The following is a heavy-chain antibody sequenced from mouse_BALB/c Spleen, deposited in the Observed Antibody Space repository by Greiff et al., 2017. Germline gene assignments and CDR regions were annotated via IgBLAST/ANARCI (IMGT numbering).Heavy chain of an antibody. CDR1: GFTFSSYA. CDR2: ISSGGST. J-gene: IGHJ1*01. D-gene: IGHD1-1*01. CDR3: ARRESYGSPSWYFDV. Sequence: EVQLVESGGGLVKPGGSLKLSCAASGFTFSSYAMSWVRQTPEKRLEWVASISSGGSTYYPDSVKGRFTISRDNARNILYLQMSSLRSEDTAMYYCARRESYGSPSWYFDVWGAGTTVTVSS. V-gene: IGHV5-6-5*01.